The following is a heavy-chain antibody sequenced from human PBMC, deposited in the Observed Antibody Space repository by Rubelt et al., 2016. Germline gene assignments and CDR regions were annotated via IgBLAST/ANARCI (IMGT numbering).Heavy chain of an antibody. CDR3: ARDGYNMDAFDI. J-gene: IGHJ3*02. CDR2: IYSGGST. D-gene: IGHD5-24*01. Sequence: EVQLVESGGGLVQPGGSLRLSCAASGFTVSSNYMSWVRQAPGKGLEWVSVIYSGGSTYYADSVEGRVTISRDNSKNTLYLQMNSLRAEDTAVYYCARDGYNMDAFDIWGQGTMVTVSS. V-gene: IGHV3-66*01. CDR1: GFTVSSNY.